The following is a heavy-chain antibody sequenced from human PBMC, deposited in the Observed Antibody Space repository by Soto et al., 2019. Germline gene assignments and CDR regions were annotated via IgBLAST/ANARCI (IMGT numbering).Heavy chain of an antibody. CDR2: INPNSGGT. Sequence: ASVKVSCKASGYTFTGYYMHWVRQAPGQGLEWMGWINPNSGGTNYAQKFQGWVTMTRDTSISTAYMELSRLRSDDTAVYYCARVGLAAAGHYYYYGMDVWGQGTTVTVSS. J-gene: IGHJ6*02. V-gene: IGHV1-2*04. CDR1: GYTFTGYY. D-gene: IGHD6-13*01. CDR3: ARVGLAAAGHYYYYGMDV.